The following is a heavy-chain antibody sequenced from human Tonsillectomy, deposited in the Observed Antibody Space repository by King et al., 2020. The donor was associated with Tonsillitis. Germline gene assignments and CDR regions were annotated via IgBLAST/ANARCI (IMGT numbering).Heavy chain of an antibody. CDR1: GGSISSYY. J-gene: IGHJ4*02. D-gene: IGHD6-13*01. CDR3: ARDSGIAAAAVLDY. CDR2: IYYSGST. Sequence: QLQESGPGLVKPSETLSLTCTVSGGSISSYYWSWIRQPPGKGLEWIGYIYYSGSTNYNPSLKSRVTISVDTSKNQFSLKLSSVTAADTAVYYCARDSGIAAAAVLDYWGQGTLVTVSS. V-gene: IGHV4-59*01.